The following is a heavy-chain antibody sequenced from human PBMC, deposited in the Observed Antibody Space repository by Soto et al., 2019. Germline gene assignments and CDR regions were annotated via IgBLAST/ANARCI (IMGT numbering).Heavy chain of an antibody. CDR2: IYHSGST. J-gene: IGHJ6*02. D-gene: IGHD6-13*01. CDR3: ARTAAAGKYYYGVDV. CDR1: GGSISSGGYS. Sequence: SETLSLTCAVSGGSISSGGYSWSWIRQPPGKGLEWIGYIYHSGSTYYNPSLKSRVTISVDRSKNQFSLKLSSVTAADTAIYYCARTAAAGKYYYGVDVWGQGTTVTVSS. V-gene: IGHV4-30-2*01.